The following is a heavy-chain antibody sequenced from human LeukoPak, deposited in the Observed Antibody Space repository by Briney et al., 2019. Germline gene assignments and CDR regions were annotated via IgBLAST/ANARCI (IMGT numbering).Heavy chain of an antibody. CDR3: ARVSYYDSSGSAFDI. J-gene: IGHJ3*02. CDR2: IYTSGST. D-gene: IGHD3-22*01. CDR1: GGSISPYY. V-gene: IGHV4-4*07. Sequence: SETLSLTCTVSGGSISPYYWNWIRQPAREGLEWIGRIYTSGSTNYNPSLTSRVTMSVDTSKTQFSLNLSSVTAADTAVYYCARVSYYDSSGSAFDIWGQGTMVTVSS.